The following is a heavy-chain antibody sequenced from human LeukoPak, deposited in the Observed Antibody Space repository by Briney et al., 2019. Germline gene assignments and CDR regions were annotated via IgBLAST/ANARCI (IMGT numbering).Heavy chain of an antibody. CDR2: IYYSGIS. CDR3: ARLNDYGSGTYALDY. CDR1: GGSISNYY. J-gene: IGHJ4*02. V-gene: IGHV4-59*01. D-gene: IGHD3-10*01. Sequence: PSETLSLTCTVSGGSISNYYWNWIRQSPGKGLEWIGFIYYSGISNHNPSLKSRVTISVDTSKNQFSLKLRSVTAADTAVYYCARLNDYGSGTYALDYWGQGTLVTVSS.